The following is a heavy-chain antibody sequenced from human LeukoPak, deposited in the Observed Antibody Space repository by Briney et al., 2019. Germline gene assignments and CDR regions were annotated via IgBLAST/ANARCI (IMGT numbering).Heavy chain of an antibody. V-gene: IGHV3-53*01. D-gene: IGHD3-22*01. CDR2: IYSGGST. CDR3: ARHSSGYYYGWFDP. Sequence: GGSLRLSCAASGFTVSSNYMSWVRQAPGKGLEWVSVIYSGGSTYYADSVKGRFTIFRDNSKNTLYLQMNSLRAEDTAVYYCARHSSGYYYGWFDPWGQGTLVTVSS. CDR1: GFTVSSNY. J-gene: IGHJ5*02.